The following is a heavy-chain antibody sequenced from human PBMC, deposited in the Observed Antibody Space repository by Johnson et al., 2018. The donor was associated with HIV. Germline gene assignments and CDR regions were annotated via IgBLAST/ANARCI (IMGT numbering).Heavy chain of an antibody. CDR2: IRNDGSNK. CDR1: RFTFSSCG. J-gene: IGHJ3*02. D-gene: IGHD1-26*01. Sequence: QVQLVESGGGVVQPGGSLRLSCEASRFTFSSCGMHWVRQAPGKGLEWVAFIRNDGSNKNYGDSVKGRFTISRDDSKNTLYLQMNSLKSEDTAVYYCTTDQVDSGSYYNAFHIWGQGTTVTVSS. CDR3: TTDQVDSGSYYNAFHI. V-gene: IGHV3-30*02.